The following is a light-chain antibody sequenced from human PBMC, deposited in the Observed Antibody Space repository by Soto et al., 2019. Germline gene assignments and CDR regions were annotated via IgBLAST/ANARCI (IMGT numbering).Light chain of an antibody. CDR2: TNN. CDR1: TSNIGNNV. J-gene: IGLJ3*02. CDR3: AAWDDSLNGRGV. Sequence: QPVLTQPPSASGTPGQRVTISCSGCTSNIGNNVVNWYQQRPGTAPKLLISTNNQRPSGVPDRFSGSKSGTSASLTITGLQSDDEADYYCAAWDDSLNGRGVFGGGTKLTVL. V-gene: IGLV1-44*01.